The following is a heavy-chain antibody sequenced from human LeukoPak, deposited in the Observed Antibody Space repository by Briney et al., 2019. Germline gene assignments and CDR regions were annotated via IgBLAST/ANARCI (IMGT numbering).Heavy chain of an antibody. CDR3: AKVGQIEMAALGYFDY. J-gene: IGHJ4*02. CDR2: ISGSGGST. V-gene: IGHV3-23*01. Sequence: GGSLRLSCAASGFTFSSYAMSWVRQAPGKGLEWVSAISGSGGSTYHADSVKGRFTISRDNSKNTLYLQMNSLRAEDTAVYYCAKVGQIEMAALGYFDYWGQGTLVTVSS. CDR1: GFTFSSYA. D-gene: IGHD5-24*01.